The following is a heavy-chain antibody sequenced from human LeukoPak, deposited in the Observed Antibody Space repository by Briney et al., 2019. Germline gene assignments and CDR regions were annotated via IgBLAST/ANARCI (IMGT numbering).Heavy chain of an antibody. D-gene: IGHD2-15*01. Sequence: SETLSLTCTVSRGSINNQYWSWIRQPAGKGLEWIGRMYTNGESDYNPSLKSRVAMSVDTSKSQFSLKLNYVTAADTALYYCARDNCSGGSCFHASYYYGMDVWGQGTTVTVSS. CDR3: ARDNCSGGSCFHASYYYGMDV. CDR2: MYTNGES. V-gene: IGHV4-4*07. J-gene: IGHJ6*02. CDR1: RGSINNQY.